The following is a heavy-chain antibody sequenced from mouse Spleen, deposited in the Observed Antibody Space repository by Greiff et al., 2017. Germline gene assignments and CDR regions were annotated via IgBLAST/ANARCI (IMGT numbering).Heavy chain of an antibody. CDR1: GYAFSSSW. Sequence: QVQLQQSGPELVKPGASVKISCKASGYAFSSSWMNWVKQRPGKGLEWIGRIYPGDGDTNYNGKFKGKATLTADKSSSTAYMQLSSLTSEDSAVYFCARTYDGYDPFAYWGQGTLVTVSA. CDR3: ARTYDGYDPFAY. D-gene: IGHD2-3*01. J-gene: IGHJ3*01. CDR2: IYPGDGDT. V-gene: IGHV1-82*01.